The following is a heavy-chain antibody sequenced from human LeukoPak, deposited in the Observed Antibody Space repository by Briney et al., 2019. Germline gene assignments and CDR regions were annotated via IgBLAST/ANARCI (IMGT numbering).Heavy chain of an antibody. J-gene: IGHJ4*02. CDR2: MNPNSCNT. CDR3: ARGHVIAAAVS. V-gene: IGHV1-8*01. Sequence: ASVKVSCKASGYTFTSYDINWVRQATGQGLEWMGWMNPNSCNTGYAQKFQGRVTMARNTSISTAYMELSSLRSEDTAVYYCARGHVIAAAVSWGQGTLVTVSS. D-gene: IGHD6-13*01. CDR1: GYTFTSYD.